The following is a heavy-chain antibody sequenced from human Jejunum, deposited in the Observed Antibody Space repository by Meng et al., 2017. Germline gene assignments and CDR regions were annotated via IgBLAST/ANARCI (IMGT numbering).Heavy chain of an antibody. J-gene: IGHJ4*02. CDR2: ISFSGKT. V-gene: IGHV4-30-4*01. Sequence: QVQLQESGPGLVKPSQTLSLTCTVSGGSISSGNYTWSWIRQPPGKGLEWIGYISFSGKTSYNPSLKRRVTMSVDESTNQMSLKLTSVTAADTAVYYCVRGEFAMLARFDFWGQGILVTVSS. CDR1: GGSISSGNYT. CDR3: VRGEFAMLARFDF. D-gene: IGHD2-2*01.